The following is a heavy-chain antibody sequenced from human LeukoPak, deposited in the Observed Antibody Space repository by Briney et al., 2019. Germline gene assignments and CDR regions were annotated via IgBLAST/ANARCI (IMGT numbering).Heavy chain of an antibody. Sequence: SCKASGFTFSSYGMHWVRQAPGKGLEWVAFIRYDGSNKYYADSVKGRFTISRDNSKNTLYLQMNSLRAEDTAVYYCAKDHGYYDSSGYSLSGAFDIWGQGTMVTVSS. J-gene: IGHJ3*02. CDR1: GFTFSSYG. D-gene: IGHD3-22*01. V-gene: IGHV3-30*02. CDR2: IRYDGSNK. CDR3: AKDHGYYDSSGYSLSGAFDI.